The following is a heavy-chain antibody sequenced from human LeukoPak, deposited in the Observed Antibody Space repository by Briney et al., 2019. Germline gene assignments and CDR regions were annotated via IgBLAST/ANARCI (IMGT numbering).Heavy chain of an antibody. CDR3: ARGASYVWGSYRYGEYFQH. V-gene: IGHV4-31*03. CDR1: GGSISSGGYY. J-gene: IGHJ1*01. D-gene: IGHD3-16*02. CDR2: IYYSGST. Sequence: SQTLSLTCTVSGGSISSGGYYWSWIRQHPGKGLEWIGYIYYSGSTYYNPSLKSRVTISVDTSKNQFFLKLSSVTAADTAVYYCARGASYVWGSYRYGEYFQHWGQGTLVTVSS.